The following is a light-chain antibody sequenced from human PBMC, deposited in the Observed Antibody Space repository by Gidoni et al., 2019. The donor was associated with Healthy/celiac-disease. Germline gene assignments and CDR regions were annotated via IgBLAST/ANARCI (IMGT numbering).Light chain of an antibody. Sequence: DIQMTQSPSSLSASVGDRVTITCQAGQDISNYLNWYQQKQGKAPKLLIYDASHLETGVPSRFSGSGSGTDFTFTISSLQPEDIATYYCQQYDNLFTFGPGTKVDI. CDR3: QQYDNLFT. CDR1: QDISNY. V-gene: IGKV1-33*01. J-gene: IGKJ3*01. CDR2: DAS.